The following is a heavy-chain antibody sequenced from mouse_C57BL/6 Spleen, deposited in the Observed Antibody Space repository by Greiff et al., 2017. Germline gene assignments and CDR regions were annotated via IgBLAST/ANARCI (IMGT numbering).Heavy chain of an antibody. CDR1: GFTFSSYA. J-gene: IGHJ2*01. CDR3: AREKRIAPYYFDY. D-gene: IGHD6-1*01. CDR2: ISDGGSYT. Sequence: EVKLVESGGGLVKPGGSLKLSCAASGFTFSSYAMSWVRQTPEKRLEWVATISDGGSYTYYPDNVKGRFTISRDNAKNNLYLQMSHLKSEDTAMYYCAREKRIAPYYFDYWGQGTTLTVSS. V-gene: IGHV5-4*01.